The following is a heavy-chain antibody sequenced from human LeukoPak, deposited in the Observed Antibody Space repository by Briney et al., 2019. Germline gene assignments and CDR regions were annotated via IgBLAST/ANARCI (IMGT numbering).Heavy chain of an antibody. J-gene: IGHJ4*02. Sequence: SETLSLTCTVSGGSISSYYWSWIRQPPGKGLEWIGYIYYSGSTNYNPSLKSRVTISVDTSKNQFSLKLSSVTAADTAVYYCARVRLGYCSGGSCSIFDYWGQGTLVTVSS. CDR1: GGSISSYY. V-gene: IGHV4-59*01. CDR2: IYYSGST. D-gene: IGHD2-15*01. CDR3: ARVRLGYCSGGSCSIFDY.